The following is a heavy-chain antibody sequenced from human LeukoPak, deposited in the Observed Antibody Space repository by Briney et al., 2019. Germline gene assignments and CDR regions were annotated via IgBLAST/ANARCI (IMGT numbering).Heavy chain of an antibody. J-gene: IGHJ6*03. CDR1: GYSISSGYY. D-gene: IGHD6-19*01. CDR2: IYHSGST. CDR3: AREETYSSAGQPNHYYYYRDV. V-gene: IGHV4-38-2*02. Sequence: SETLSLTCTVSGYSISSGYYWGWIRQPPGKGLEWIGSIYHSGSTYYNPSLKSRVTISVDTSKNQFSLKLSSVTATDTAVYYCAREETYSSAGQPNHYYYYRDVGGKGPTVTVSS.